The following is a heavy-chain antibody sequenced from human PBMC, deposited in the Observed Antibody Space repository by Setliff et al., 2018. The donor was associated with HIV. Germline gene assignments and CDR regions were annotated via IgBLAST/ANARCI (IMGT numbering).Heavy chain of an antibody. D-gene: IGHD4-4*01. J-gene: IGHJ5*02. CDR1: GGSFSGYY. CDR2: INHSGST. V-gene: IGHV4-34*01. CDR3: ARGRMATVLIRNWIDP. Sequence: SETLSLTCAVYGGSFSGYYWSWIRQPPGKGLEWIGEINHSGSTNYNPSLKSRVTISIDTSKNQFSLKLSSVTAADTAMYYCARGRMATVLIRNWIDPWGQGSLVTSPQ.